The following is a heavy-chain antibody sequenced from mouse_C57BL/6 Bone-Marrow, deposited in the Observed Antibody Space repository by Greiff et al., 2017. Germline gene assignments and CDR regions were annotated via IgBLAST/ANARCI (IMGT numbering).Heavy chain of an antibody. D-gene: IGHD1-3*01. CDR1: GFSLSTFGMG. Sequence: QVQLKVSGPGLLQPSPTLSLTCSSSGFSLSTFGMGVGWIRQPSGKGLEWLVHLWWDDAKYYKPALKSRLTISKDTSKNQVFLKIANVDAADTATYCGARRAKRRGFAYWGQGTLVTVSA. CDR2: LWWDDAK. V-gene: IGHV8-8*01. J-gene: IGHJ3*01. CDR3: ARRAKRRGFAY.